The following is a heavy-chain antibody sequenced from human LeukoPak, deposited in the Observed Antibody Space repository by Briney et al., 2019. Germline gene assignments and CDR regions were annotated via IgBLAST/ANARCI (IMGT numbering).Heavy chain of an antibody. Sequence: SETLSLTCAVYGGSFSGYYWSWIRQPPGKGLEWIGEINHSGSTNYNPSLKSRVTISVDTSKNQFSLKLSSVTAADTAVDYCARGRPIAARRNYWYFDLWGRGTLVTVSS. CDR3: ARGRPIAARRNYWYFDL. D-gene: IGHD6-6*01. J-gene: IGHJ2*01. CDR2: INHSGST. CDR1: GGSFSGYY. V-gene: IGHV4-34*01.